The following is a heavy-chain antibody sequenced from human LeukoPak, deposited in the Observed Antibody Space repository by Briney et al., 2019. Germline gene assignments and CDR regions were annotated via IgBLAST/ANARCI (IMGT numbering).Heavy chain of an antibody. J-gene: IGHJ4*02. CDR1: GFDFTAYG. CDR3: ARHFHSAWFGF. V-gene: IGHV5-51*01. D-gene: IGHD5-18*01. Sequence: GASLQISGKCSGFDFTAYGIAWVRPLPGKGLEWMGNIYPGGSNGRYSPSFQGQVTMSANKSITTVYLQWSSLKASDTAMYYCARHFHSAWFGFWGQGSLVTVSS. CDR2: IYPGGSNG.